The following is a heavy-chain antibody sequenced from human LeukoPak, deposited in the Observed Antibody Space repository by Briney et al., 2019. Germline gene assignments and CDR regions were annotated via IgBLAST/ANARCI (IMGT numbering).Heavy chain of an antibody. CDR3: AKEAYYDSSALDY. D-gene: IGHD3-22*01. V-gene: IGHV3-30*18. J-gene: IGHJ4*02. CDR2: ISYDGSNK. Sequence: GRSLRLSCAASGFTFSSNGMPWVRQAPGKGLEWVAIISYDGSNKYYADSVKGRFTISRDNSKNTLYLQMNSLRAEDTAVYYCAKEAYYDSSALDYWGQGTLVTVSS. CDR1: GFTFSSNG.